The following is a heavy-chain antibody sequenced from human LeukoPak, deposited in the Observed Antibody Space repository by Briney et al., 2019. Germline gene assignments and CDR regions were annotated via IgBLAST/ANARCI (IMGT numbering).Heavy chain of an antibody. Sequence: SETLSLTCAVSGASISSSNYYWGWVRQSPGKGLEWIGNIYSSGNTYYNASLKSRVTMYIDTSKNQFSLKLSSVTAADTAMYYCARQHKYGGNALDPWGQGTLVTVSS. J-gene: IGHJ5*02. CDR2: IYSSGNT. D-gene: IGHD4-23*01. CDR1: GASISSSNYY. CDR3: ARQHKYGGNALDP. V-gene: IGHV4-39*01.